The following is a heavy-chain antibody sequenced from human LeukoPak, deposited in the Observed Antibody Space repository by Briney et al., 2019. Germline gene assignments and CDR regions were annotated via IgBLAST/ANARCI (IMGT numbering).Heavy chain of an antibody. D-gene: IGHD3-10*01. V-gene: IGHV1-2*06. J-gene: IGHJ4*02. CDR1: GYTFTGYY. CDR2: INPNSGGT. CDR3: ARDDRLAMVRGVLFLGY. Sequence: ASVKVSCKASGYTFTGYYMHWVRQAPGQGLEWMGRINPNSGGTNYAQKFQGRVTMTRDTSISTAYMELSRLRSDDTAVYYCARDDRLAMVRGVLFLGYWGQGTLVTVSS.